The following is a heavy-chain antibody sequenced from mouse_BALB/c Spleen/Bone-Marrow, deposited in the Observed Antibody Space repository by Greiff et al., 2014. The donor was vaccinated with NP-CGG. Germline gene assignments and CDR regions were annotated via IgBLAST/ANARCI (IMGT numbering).Heavy chain of an antibody. CDR2: IDPANGNT. Sequence: VQLQQSGAELVKPGASVKLSCTASGFNIKDTYMHWVKQRPEQGLEWIGRIDPANGNTKYDPKFQGKATTTADTSSNTAYLQHSSLTSEDTAVYYCATYYYDSSYGFAYWGQGTLVTVSA. D-gene: IGHD1-1*01. J-gene: IGHJ3*01. CDR3: ATYYYDSSYGFAY. CDR1: GFNIKDTY. V-gene: IGHV14-3*02.